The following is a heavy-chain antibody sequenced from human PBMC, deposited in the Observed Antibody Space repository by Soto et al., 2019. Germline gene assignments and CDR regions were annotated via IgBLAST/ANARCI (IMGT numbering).Heavy chain of an antibody. V-gene: IGHV3-11*01. J-gene: IGHJ6*02. CDR1: GFTFSDSY. CDR2: ITFSGNTV. Sequence: GGSLRLSCAASGFTFSDSYMSWIRQAPGKGLEWISYITFSGNTVYYADSLKGRFTISRDNAKNSLYLQMNRLRAEDTAVYYCARVSWREKYGMDVWGQGTKVTVSS. CDR3: ARVSWREKYGMDV.